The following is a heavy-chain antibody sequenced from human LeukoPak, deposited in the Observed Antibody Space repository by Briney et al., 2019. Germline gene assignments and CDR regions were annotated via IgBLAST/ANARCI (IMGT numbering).Heavy chain of an antibody. V-gene: IGHV4-34*01. CDR1: GESFSGYY. CDR3: ARGLTVRRAFDI. J-gene: IGHJ3*02. Sequence: SETLSLTCAVDGESFSGYYWSWIRQPPGKGLEWIGEINHSGSTNYNPSLKSRVTISVDTSKNQFSLKLSSVTAADTAVYYCARGLTVRRAFDIWGQGTMVTVSP. D-gene: IGHD4-11*01. CDR2: INHSGST.